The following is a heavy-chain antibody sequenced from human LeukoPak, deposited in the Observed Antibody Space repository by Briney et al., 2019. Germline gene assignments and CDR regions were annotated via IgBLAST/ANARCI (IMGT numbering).Heavy chain of an antibody. V-gene: IGHV3-30-3*01. Sequence: PGGSLRLSCAASGFTFSSYAMHWVRQAPGKGLEWVAVISYDGSNKYYADSVKGRFTISRDNSKNTLYLQMNSLRAEDTAVYYCARDYVVTVRGDYYGMDVWGQGTTVTVSS. CDR3: ARDYVVTVRGDYYGMDV. J-gene: IGHJ6*02. CDR1: GFTFSSYA. D-gene: IGHD2-21*02. CDR2: ISYDGSNK.